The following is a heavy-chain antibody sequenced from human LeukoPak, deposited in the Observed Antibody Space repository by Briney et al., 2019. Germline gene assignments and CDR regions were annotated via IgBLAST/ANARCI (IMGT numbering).Heavy chain of an antibody. V-gene: IGHV4-39*07. Sequence: SETLSFSCSVSGVSITSDDYYWGWIRQTPGRGLEWIGTITYDGDTYTNPSLGSRVSISIDTSKNQFSLSLTSVTAADTAVYYCAKDDRGALLGLGESTNYWGQGTLVTVSS. J-gene: IGHJ4*02. CDR1: GVSITSDDYY. CDR3: AKDDRGALLGLGESTNY. D-gene: IGHD3-16*01. CDR2: ITYDGDT.